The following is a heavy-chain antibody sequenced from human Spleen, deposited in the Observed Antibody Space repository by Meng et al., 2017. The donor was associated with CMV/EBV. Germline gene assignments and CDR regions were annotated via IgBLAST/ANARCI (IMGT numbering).Heavy chain of an antibody. Sequence: YPFTSYDINWVRQATGQGLEWMGWMNPNSGNTGYAQKFQGRVTMTRNTSISTAYMELSSLRSEDTAVYYCARGPALKTHYYYYGMDVWGQGTMVTVSS. V-gene: IGHV1-8*01. CDR1: YPFTSYD. CDR2: MNPNSGNT. CDR3: ARGPALKTHYYYYGMDV. J-gene: IGHJ6*02.